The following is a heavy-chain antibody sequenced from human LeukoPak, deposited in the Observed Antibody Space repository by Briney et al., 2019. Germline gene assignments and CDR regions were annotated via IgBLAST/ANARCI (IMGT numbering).Heavy chain of an antibody. D-gene: IGHD3-22*01. CDR2: IYTGAST. V-gene: IGHV4-4*07. J-gene: IGHJ4*02. Sequence: PSETLSLTCTVSGASIRSYYWSWIRQPAGKGLEWIGRIYTGASTNSNPSLKSRVTMSVDTSKNQFSLKLRSVTAADTAVYYCAREGNYYDGGGYYYFDYWGQGTLVTVSS. CDR3: AREGNYYDGGGYYYFDY. CDR1: GASIRSYY.